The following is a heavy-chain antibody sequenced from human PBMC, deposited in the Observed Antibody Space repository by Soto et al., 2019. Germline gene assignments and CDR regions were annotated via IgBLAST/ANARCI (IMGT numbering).Heavy chain of an antibody. CDR1: GGSISSGGYS. Sequence: QLQLQESGSGLVKPSQTLSLTCAVSGGSISSGGYSWSWIRQPPGKGLEWIGYIYHSGSTYYNPSLKSRVTISVDRSKNKFSLKLSSVTAADTAVYYCAREGITIFGAHDSFDIWGQGTMVTVSS. J-gene: IGHJ3*02. D-gene: IGHD3-3*01. V-gene: IGHV4-30-2*01. CDR3: AREGITIFGAHDSFDI. CDR2: IYHSGST.